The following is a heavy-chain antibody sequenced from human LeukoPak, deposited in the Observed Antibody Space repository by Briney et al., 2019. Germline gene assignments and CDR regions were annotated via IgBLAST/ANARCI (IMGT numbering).Heavy chain of an antibody. CDR3: ARTYYDFWSGYAFRSSYYYGMDV. D-gene: IGHD3-3*01. Sequence: GASVKVSCKASGYTFTSYYMHWVRQAPGQGLEWMGIINPSGGSTGYAQKFQGRVTMTRDTSTSTVYMELSSLRSEDTAVYYCARTYYDFWSGYAFRSSYYYGMDVWGQGTTVTVSS. CDR1: GYTFTSYY. CDR2: INPSGGST. V-gene: IGHV1-46*01. J-gene: IGHJ6*02.